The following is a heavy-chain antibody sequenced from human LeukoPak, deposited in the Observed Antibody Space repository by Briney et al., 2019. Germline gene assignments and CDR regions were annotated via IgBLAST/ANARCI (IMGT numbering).Heavy chain of an antibody. J-gene: IGHJ4*02. CDR3: AKINSAGAYDSSGSHSYFDD. CDR1: GFTFSSYA. D-gene: IGHD3-22*01. Sequence: SGGSLRLSCAASGFTFSSYAMHWVRQAPGKGLEWVAVISYDGSNKYYADSVKGRFTISRGNSRNTLYLQMNSLRAEDTAVYYCAKINSAGAYDSSGSHSYFDDWGQGTLVTVSS. V-gene: IGHV3-30-3*01. CDR2: ISYDGSNK.